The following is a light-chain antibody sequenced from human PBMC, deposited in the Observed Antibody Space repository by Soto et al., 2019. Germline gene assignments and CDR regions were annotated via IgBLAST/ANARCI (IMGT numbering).Light chain of an antibody. CDR2: DTS. CDR3: QQYNNWPPIT. Sequence: IVLTHSAATLSLSPVIISTLSCRSSQNISNYLIWYQQKPGQAPRLLIYDTSTRATGIPARFSGSGSGTEFTLTISSLQSEDFAVYYCQQYNNWPPITFGQGTRLEN. V-gene: IGKV3-15*01. J-gene: IGKJ5*01. CDR1: QNISNY.